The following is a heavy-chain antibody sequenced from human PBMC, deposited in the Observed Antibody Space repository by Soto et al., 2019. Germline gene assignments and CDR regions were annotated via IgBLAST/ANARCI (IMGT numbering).Heavy chain of an antibody. J-gene: IGHJ5*02. D-gene: IGHD3-10*01. CDR1: GFTFSSDS. CDR3: AKVGGWGSPFGP. V-gene: IGHV3-23*01. CDR2: ISGDGART. Sequence: GGSLRLSCEASGFTFSSDSMSWVRQTPGKGLEWVSTISGDGARTSYADSVRGRFTISRDKSKNTLYLQMNSLRAEDAAVYYCAKVGGWGSPFGPWGQGTLVTVSS.